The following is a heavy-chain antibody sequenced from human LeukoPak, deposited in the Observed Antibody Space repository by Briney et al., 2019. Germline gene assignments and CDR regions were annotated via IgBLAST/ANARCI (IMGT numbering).Heavy chain of an antibody. D-gene: IGHD6-13*01. CDR1: GYTFTSYG. CDR2: MNPSSGDT. CDR3: ARGKNSAAGTLGDY. V-gene: IGHV1-8*02. J-gene: IGHJ4*02. Sequence: ASVKVSCKASGYTFTSYGISWVRQAPGQGLEWMGWMNPSSGDTGYAQKFQGRVTMTRDTSMSTAYMELSSLRSEDTAVYYCARGKNSAAGTLGDYWGQGTLVTVSS.